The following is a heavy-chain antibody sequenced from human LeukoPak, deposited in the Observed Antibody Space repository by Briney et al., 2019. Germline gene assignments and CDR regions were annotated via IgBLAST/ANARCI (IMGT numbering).Heavy chain of an antibody. CDR2: ISAYNGDI. CDR3: TRDLGEALAGTSSLFDY. CDR1: GYTFTDFG. J-gene: IGHJ4*02. D-gene: IGHD6-19*01. Sequence: GASVKVSCKASGYTFTDFGISWVRQAPGQGLEWMGWISAYNGDIKYAQNFQGRVAMTTDTSTSTAYMELRSLGSDDTAVFYCTRDLGEALAGTSSLFDYWGQGTLVTVSS. V-gene: IGHV1-18*01.